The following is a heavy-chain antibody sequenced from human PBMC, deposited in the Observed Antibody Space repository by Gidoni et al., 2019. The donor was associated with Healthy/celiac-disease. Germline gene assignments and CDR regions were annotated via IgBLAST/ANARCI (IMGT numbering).Heavy chain of an antibody. CDR3: ARVPVYDSSGYYSHYFDY. CDR1: GGSISSSSYS. CDR2: IFYSGST. Sequence: QLQLQESGPGLVKPSETLSLTCTVSGGSISSSSYSWGWIRQPTGKGLEWIGSIFYSGSTYYNPSLKSRVTISVDTSKNQFSLKLISVTAADTAVYYCARVPVYDSSGYYSHYFDYWGQGTLVTVSS. D-gene: IGHD3-22*01. V-gene: IGHV4-39*07. J-gene: IGHJ4*02.